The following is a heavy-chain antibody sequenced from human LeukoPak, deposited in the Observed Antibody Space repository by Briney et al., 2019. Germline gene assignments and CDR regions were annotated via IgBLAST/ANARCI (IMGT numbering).Heavy chain of an antibody. Sequence: ASVKVSCKASGYTFTGYYMHWVRQAPGQGLEWMGWINPNSGGTNYAQKFQGWVTMTRDTSISTAYMELSRLRSDDTAVYFCARSIRDGNNYFDLWGQGTLVAVSS. V-gene: IGHV1-2*04. D-gene: IGHD5-24*01. J-gene: IGHJ4*02. CDR3: ARSIRDGNNYFDL. CDR2: INPNSGGT. CDR1: GYTFTGYY.